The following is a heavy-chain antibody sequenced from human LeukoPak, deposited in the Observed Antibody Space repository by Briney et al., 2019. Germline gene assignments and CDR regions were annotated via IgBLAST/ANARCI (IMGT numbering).Heavy chain of an antibody. Sequence: VASVKVSCKASGYTFTSYAMNWVRQAPGQGLEWMGWINTNTGNPTYAQGFTGRFVFSLDTSVSTAYLQISSLKAEDTAVYYCARDQSRLWFGELVYYYGMDVWGQGTTVTVSS. V-gene: IGHV7-4-1*02. D-gene: IGHD3-10*01. J-gene: IGHJ6*02. CDR3: ARDQSRLWFGELVYYYGMDV. CDR2: INTNTGNP. CDR1: GYTFTSYA.